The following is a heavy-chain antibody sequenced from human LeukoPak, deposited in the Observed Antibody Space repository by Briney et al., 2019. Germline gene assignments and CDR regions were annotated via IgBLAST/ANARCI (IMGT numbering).Heavy chain of an antibody. CDR2: FDPEDGET. D-gene: IGHD3-10*01. CDR1: GYTLTELS. Sequence: ASVTVSCKVSGYTLTELSMHWVRQAPGKGLEWMGGFDPEDGETIYAQKFQGRVTMTEDTSTDTAYMELSSLRSEDTAVYYCATSNSGSQEYFQHWGQGTLVTVSS. CDR3: ATSNSGSQEYFQH. J-gene: IGHJ1*01. V-gene: IGHV1-24*01.